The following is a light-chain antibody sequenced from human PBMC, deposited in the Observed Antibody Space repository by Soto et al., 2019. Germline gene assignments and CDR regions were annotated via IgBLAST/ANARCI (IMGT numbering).Light chain of an antibody. Sequence: EIAMTQSPATLSLSPGERATLSCRASQSVSSNLAWYQQTRGQAPRLLMFDASTRATGIPARFSGSGSGTEFTLTISSLQSEDFAIYYCQQYNNWPRTFGQGTKVDIK. CDR2: DAS. V-gene: IGKV3-15*01. J-gene: IGKJ1*01. CDR1: QSVSSN. CDR3: QQYNNWPRT.